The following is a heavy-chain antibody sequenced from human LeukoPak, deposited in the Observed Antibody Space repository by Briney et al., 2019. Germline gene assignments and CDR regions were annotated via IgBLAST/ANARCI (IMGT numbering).Heavy chain of an antibody. D-gene: IGHD2-15*01. V-gene: IGHV4-39*07. Sequence: SETLSLTCTVSGGSISSSSYYWGWIRQPPGKGLEWIGSIYYSGSTYYNPSLKSRVTISVDTSKNQFSLKLSSVTAADTAVYYCARAGPDIVVVVAATYFDYWGQGTLVTVSS. CDR2: IYYSGST. J-gene: IGHJ4*02. CDR3: ARAGPDIVVVVAATYFDY. CDR1: GGSISSSSYY.